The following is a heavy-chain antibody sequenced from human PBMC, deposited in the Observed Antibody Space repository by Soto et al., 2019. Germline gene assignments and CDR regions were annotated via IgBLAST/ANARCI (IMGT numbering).Heavy chain of an antibody. V-gene: IGHV4-34*01. D-gene: IGHD6-19*01. Sequence: PSETLSLTCAVYGGSFSGYYWSWIRQPPGKGLEWIGSIYYSGSTYYNPSLKSRVTISVDTSKNQFSLKLSSVTAADTAVYYCARRVGYSSGRLRYMDVWGKGTTVTVS. J-gene: IGHJ6*03. CDR3: ARRVGYSSGRLRYMDV. CDR1: GGSFSGYY. CDR2: IYYSGST.